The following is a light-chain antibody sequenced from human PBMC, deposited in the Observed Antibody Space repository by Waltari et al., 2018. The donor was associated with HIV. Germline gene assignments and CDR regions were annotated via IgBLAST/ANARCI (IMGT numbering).Light chain of an antibody. CDR1: SSDIGSCNF. CDR3: SSCGGNDNRVV. Sequence: QSALTQPPSSSGSRGPSVTISSTRASSDIGSCNFFSWYQKRPAQAPILLPDEVDQRPSGVPDRFSGAKSGNVASLTVSGLQDDDEADYFCSSCGGNDNRVVFGGGTKLTVL. J-gene: IGLJ3*02. V-gene: IGLV2-8*01. CDR2: EVD.